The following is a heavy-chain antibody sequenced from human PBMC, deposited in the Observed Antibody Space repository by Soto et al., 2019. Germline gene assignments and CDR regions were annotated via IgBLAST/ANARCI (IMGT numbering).Heavy chain of an antibody. D-gene: IGHD2-8*01. CDR3: ARSGAYCTSITCLFDSF. CDR1: GYTFTSYG. CDR2: ISAYNGDT. Sequence: QAQLVQSGGEVKKPGASVKVSCRASGYTFTSYGYAWVRQAPGQGLEWMGWISAYNGDTNYAQKFQDRITLTTDTDTTTAHMELRNLGSDDTAVYYCARSGAYCTSITCLFDSFWGLGTLVTVSS. J-gene: IGHJ4*02. V-gene: IGHV1-18*01.